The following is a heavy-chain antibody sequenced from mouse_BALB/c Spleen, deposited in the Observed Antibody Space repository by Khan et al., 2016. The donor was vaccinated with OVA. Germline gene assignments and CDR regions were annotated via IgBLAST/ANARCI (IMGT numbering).Heavy chain of an antibody. D-gene: IGHD2-3*01. CDR2: ISSSGST. J-gene: IGHJ4*01. Sequence: EVQLQESGPGLVKPSQSLSLTCTVTGYSITSDYAWNWIRQFPGNKLEWMGYISSSGSTNYNPALKSRISITRDTSKNQFFLQLNSVNTEDTASEYCARDGSRYSYAMDYWGQGTSVTVSS. V-gene: IGHV3-2*02. CDR3: ARDGSRYSYAMDY. CDR1: GYSITSDYA.